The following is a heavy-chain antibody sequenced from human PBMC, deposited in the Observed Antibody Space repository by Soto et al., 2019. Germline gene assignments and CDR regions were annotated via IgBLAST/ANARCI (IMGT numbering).Heavy chain of an antibody. Sequence: SETLSLTCTVSGGSVSSGSYYWSWIRQPPGKGLEWIGYIYYSGSTNYNPSLKSRVTISVDTSKNQFSLKLSSVTAADTAVYYCARDPLGYYSDSSGYYNPAYWGQGNLVTVSS. CDR3: ARDPLGYYSDSSGYYNPAY. D-gene: IGHD3-22*01. CDR1: GGSVSSGSYY. V-gene: IGHV4-61*01. J-gene: IGHJ4*02. CDR2: IYYSGST.